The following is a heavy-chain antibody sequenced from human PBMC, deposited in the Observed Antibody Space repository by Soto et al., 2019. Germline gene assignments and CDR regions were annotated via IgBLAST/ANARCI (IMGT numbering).Heavy chain of an antibody. D-gene: IGHD2-21*02. CDR1: AFSLSTGGVG. CDR2: IYWDDDK. J-gene: IGHJ6*02. Sequence: QITLKESGPTLVKPTQTLTLTCTFSAFSLSTGGVGVSWNRQPPGKALEWLALIYWDDDKRYSPSLRSRLTITKDTSKNQVVLTMTNMDPVDTATYYCIQSRCGGDCLQSYASYYYYGMDVWGQGTTVTVSS. V-gene: IGHV2-5*02. CDR3: IQSRCGGDCLQSYASYYYYGMDV.